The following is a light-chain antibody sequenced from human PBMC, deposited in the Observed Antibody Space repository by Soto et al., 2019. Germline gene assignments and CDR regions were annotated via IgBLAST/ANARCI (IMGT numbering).Light chain of an antibody. CDR1: QSVSSY. CDR3: QQRSNWLLT. Sequence: EIVLTQSPATLAFSPWERATLSCMASQSVSSYLAWYQQKPGQAPRLLIYDASNRATGIPARFSGSGSGTDFTLTISSLEPEDFAVYYCQQRSNWLLTFGGGTKVDIK. V-gene: IGKV3-11*01. J-gene: IGKJ4*01. CDR2: DAS.